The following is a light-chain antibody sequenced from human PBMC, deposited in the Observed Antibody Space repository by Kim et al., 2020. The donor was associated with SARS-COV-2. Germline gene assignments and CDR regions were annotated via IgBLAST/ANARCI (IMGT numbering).Light chain of an antibody. Sequence: EIVLTQSPATLSVSPGERATLSCRASQSVSSYLAWYQQKPGQAPRLLIYDASNRATGIPARFSGSGSGTDFTLTISSLEPEDFAVYYCQQRSNWPPTFAQGTRLEI. CDR3: QQRSNWPPT. CDR1: QSVSSY. J-gene: IGKJ5*01. CDR2: DAS. V-gene: IGKV3-11*01.